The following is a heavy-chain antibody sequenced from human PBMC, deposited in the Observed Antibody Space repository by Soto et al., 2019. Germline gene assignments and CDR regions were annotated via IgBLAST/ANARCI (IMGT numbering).Heavy chain of an antibody. J-gene: IGHJ4*02. V-gene: IGHV3-7*01. CDR3: GRVFGASTFVDW. Sequence: EVLLVESGGGLVQPGGSMRLSCAASGFTFSGYWMSWVRQAPGKGLEWVANIRYDESEQHYVDSVEGRFTISRDNAKNSVFVQMLSLRGEVRAVYFCGRVFGASTFVDWWGQGTLVTVSS. CDR2: IRYDESEQ. D-gene: IGHD3-10*01. CDR1: GFTFSGYW.